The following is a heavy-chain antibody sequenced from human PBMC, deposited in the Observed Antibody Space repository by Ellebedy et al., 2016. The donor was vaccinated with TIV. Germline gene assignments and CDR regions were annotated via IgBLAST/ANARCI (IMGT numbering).Heavy chain of an antibody. V-gene: IGHV3-23*01. CDR2: ISGSGGST. J-gene: IGHJ4*02. D-gene: IGHD6-19*01. CDR1: GFTFSDYY. CDR3: AKGGALAVAGTSDY. Sequence: GESLKISCAASGFTFSDYYMSWIRQAPGKGLEWVSAISGSGGSTYYADSVKGRFTISRDNSKNTLYLQMNSLRAEDTAVYYCAKGGALAVAGTSDYWGQGTLVTVSS.